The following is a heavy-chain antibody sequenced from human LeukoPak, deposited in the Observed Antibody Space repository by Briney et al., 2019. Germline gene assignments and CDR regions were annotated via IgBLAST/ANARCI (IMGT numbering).Heavy chain of an antibody. J-gene: IGHJ4*02. CDR2: IIPILGIA. CDR1: GGTFSSYA. CDR3: ARDGDYYDSSGYQGYFDY. Sequence: SVKVSCKASGGTFSSYAISWVRQAPGQGLEWMGRIIPILGIANYAQKFQGRVTITADKSTSTAYMELSSLRSEDTAVYYCARDGDYYDSSGYQGYFDYWGQGTLVTVSS. V-gene: IGHV1-69*04. D-gene: IGHD3-22*01.